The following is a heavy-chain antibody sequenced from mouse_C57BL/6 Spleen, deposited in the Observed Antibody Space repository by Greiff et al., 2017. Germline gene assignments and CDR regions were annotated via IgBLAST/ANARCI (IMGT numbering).Heavy chain of an antibody. Sequence: DVKLQESGPGLVKPSQSLSLTCSVTGYSITSGYYWHWIRQFPGNKLEWMGYISYDGSNNYNPSLKNRISITRDTSKNQFFLKLNSVTTEDTATYYCARGSSYDYWGQGTTLTVSS. J-gene: IGHJ2*01. D-gene: IGHD1-1*01. CDR2: ISYDGSN. V-gene: IGHV3-6*01. CDR3: ARGSSYDY. CDR1: GYSITSGYY.